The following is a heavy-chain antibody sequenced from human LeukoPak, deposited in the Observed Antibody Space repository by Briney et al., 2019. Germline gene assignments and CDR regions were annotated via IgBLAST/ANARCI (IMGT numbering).Heavy chain of an antibody. Sequence: PGGSLRLSCAASGFTFSSYAMTWVRQAPGKGPEWVSGFSGSGDRTYYTDSVKGRFTISRDNSKNTLGLQMNSLRAEDTAVYYCAKRDNNDYYTGLHVFDIWGQGTMVTVSS. D-gene: IGHD3-22*01. CDR2: FSGSGDRT. V-gene: IGHV3-23*01. CDR3: AKRDNNDYYTGLHVFDI. CDR1: GFTFSSYA. J-gene: IGHJ3*02.